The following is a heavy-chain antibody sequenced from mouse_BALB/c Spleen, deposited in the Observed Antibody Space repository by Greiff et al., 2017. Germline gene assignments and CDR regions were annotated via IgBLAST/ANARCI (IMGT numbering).Heavy chain of an antibody. CDR2: IYPGSANT. CDR1: GYTFTDYF. CDR3: ARGGNYNWYFDV. Sequence: VQLQQSGPELVKPGASVKISCKASGYTFTDYFINWVKQKPGQGLEWMGWIYPGSANTKYNEKFKGEATLTVDTSSSTAYMQLSSLTSEDTAVYFCARGGNYNWYFDVWGAGTTVTVSS. D-gene: IGHD2-1*01. J-gene: IGHJ1*01. V-gene: IGHV1-84*02.